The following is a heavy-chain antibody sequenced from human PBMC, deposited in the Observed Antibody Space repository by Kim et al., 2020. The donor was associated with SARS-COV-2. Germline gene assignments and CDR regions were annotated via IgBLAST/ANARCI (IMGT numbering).Heavy chain of an antibody. V-gene: IGHV3-30*04. CDR1: GFTFSSYA. Sequence: GGSLRLSCAASGFTFSSYAMHWVRQAPGKGLEWVAVISYDGSNKYYADSVKGRFTISRDNSKNTLYLQMNSLRAEDTAVYYCARDFTQKYFDYWGQGTLVTVSS. J-gene: IGHJ4*02. CDR3: ARDFTQKYFDY. CDR2: ISYDGSNK.